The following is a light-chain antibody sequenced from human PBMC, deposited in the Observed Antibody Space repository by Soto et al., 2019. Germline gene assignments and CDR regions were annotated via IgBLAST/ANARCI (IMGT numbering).Light chain of an antibody. V-gene: IGKV1-39*01. CDR2: AAS. J-gene: IGKJ5*01. CDR1: QSISSY. CDR3: QQSYSNSIT. Sequence: DGQVIQSPSSLSAPAGDRLTITCLAVQSISSYLNWYEQKPGKAPKLLIYAASSLQSGVPSRFSGSGSGTDCTLTISSLQPEDVETYYCQQSYSNSITFGQGTRLEIK.